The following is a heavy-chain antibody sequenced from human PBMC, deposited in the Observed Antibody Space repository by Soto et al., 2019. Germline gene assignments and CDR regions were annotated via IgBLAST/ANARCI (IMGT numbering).Heavy chain of an antibody. Sequence: QLQLQESGSGLVRPSQTLSLTCAVSGGSISSGGYSWNWIRQPPGKRLEWIGYINHSGSTLYNPSLKSRVTISVDKCINQCALKLITVTAAATAVYYWVRDHLEGNTFDHWGKVILYTVSA. J-gene: IGHJ5*02. V-gene: IGHV4-30-2*01. D-gene: IGHD3-10*01. CDR3: VRDHLEGNTFDH. CDR1: GGSISSGGYS. CDR2: INHSGST.